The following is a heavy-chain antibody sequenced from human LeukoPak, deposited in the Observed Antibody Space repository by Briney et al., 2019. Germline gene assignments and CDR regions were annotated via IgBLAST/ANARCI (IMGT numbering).Heavy chain of an antibody. CDR1: GFTFXSYX. Sequence: GGSLRLSCAASGFTFXSYXXXWVRXAXXXXXXXXXXXXXSGGSTYYADSVKGRFTISRDNSKNTLYLQMNSLRAEDTAVYYCAKDSLVVAPVYYYGMDVWGQGTTVTVSS. D-gene: IGHD3-22*01. V-gene: IGHV3-23*01. J-gene: IGHJ6*02. CDR3: AKDSLVVAPVYYYGMDV. CDR2: XXXSGGST.